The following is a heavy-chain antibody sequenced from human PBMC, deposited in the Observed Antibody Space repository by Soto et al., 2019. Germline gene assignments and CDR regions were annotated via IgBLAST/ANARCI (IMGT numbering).Heavy chain of an antibody. D-gene: IGHD3-3*01. CDR1: GYTFTIYC. J-gene: IGHJ4*02. Sequence: ASVKGSCKASGYTFTIYCISWVRQAPGQGLEWMGWISAYNGNTNYAQKLQGRVTMTTDTSTSTAYMELRSLRSDDTAVYYCAREEFWSGYYRLDYWGQGTLVSVSS. CDR3: AREEFWSGYYRLDY. CDR2: ISAYNGNT. V-gene: IGHV1-18*01.